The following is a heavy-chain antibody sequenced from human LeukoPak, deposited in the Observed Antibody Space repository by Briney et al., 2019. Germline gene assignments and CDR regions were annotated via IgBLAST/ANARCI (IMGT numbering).Heavy chain of an antibody. CDR2: IKQDGSEK. Sequence: PGGSLRLSCAASGFTFSTYEMNWVRQAPGEGLEWVANIKQDGSEKYYVDSVKGRFTISRDNAKNSLYLQKNSPRAEDTAVYYGARERYDAFDIWGQGTMVTVSS. J-gene: IGHJ3*02. CDR3: ARERYDAFDI. CDR1: GFTFSTYE. D-gene: IGHD4-17*01. V-gene: IGHV3-7*04.